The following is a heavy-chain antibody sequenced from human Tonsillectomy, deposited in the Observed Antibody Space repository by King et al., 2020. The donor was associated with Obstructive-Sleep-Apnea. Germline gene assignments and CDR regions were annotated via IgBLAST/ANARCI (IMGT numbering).Heavy chain of an antibody. CDR3: AKDEHEDDYSSYGVDV. CDR1: GFTFSSYG. CDR2: IRYDGSNK. V-gene: IGHV3-30*02. Sequence: QVQLVESGGGVVQPGRSLRLSCAASGFTFSSYGMHWVRQAPGKGLEWVAFIRYDGSNKYYADSVKGRFTISRDNSKNTLYLQMNSLRAEDTAVYYCAKDEHEDDYSSYGVDVWGQGTTVTVSS. D-gene: IGHD4-11*01. J-gene: IGHJ6*02.